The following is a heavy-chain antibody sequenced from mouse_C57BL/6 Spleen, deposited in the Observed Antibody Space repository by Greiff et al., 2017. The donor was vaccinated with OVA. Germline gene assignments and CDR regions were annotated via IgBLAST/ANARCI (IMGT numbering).Heavy chain of an antibody. J-gene: IGHJ2*01. CDR1: GYTFTSYW. V-gene: IGHV1-69*01. CDR2: IDPSDSYT. Sequence: QVQLQQPGAELVMPGASVKLSCKASGYTFTSYWMHWVKQRPGQGLEWIGEIDPSDSYTNYNQKFTGKSTLTVDKSSSTAYMQLSSLTSEDSAVYYCARTPSYYYGSSYYFDDWGQGTTLTVSS. D-gene: IGHD1-1*01. CDR3: ARTPSYYYGSSYYFDD.